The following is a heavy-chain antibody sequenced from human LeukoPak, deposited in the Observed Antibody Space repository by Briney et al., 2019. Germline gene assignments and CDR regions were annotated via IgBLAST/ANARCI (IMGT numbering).Heavy chain of an antibody. Sequence: GASVKVSCKASGYTFTGYYMHWVRQAPGQGLEWMGWINPNSGGTNYAQKFQGRVTMTRDTSISTAYMELSRLRSDDTAVYYCARETIGYSYGYWYFDLWGRGTLVTVSS. CDR3: ARETIGYSYGYWYFDL. D-gene: IGHD5-18*01. V-gene: IGHV1-2*02. CDR1: GYTFTGYY. CDR2: INPNSGGT. J-gene: IGHJ2*01.